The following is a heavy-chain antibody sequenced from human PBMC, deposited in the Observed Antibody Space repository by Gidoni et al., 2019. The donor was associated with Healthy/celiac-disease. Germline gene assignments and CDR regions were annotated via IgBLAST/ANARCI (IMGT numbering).Heavy chain of an antibody. J-gene: IGHJ6*02. V-gene: IGHV1-69*18. Sequence: VQLVQSGTEVKKPGSSVKVSCKASGGHVSSYDISWVRQAPGQGLEWIGRIIPSFSTANYAQKRQGRFTITADESSSTAYRELSSLRSEDTAVYYCARGVRIAAAGVPYYYYYGMDVWGQGTTVTVSS. CDR3: ARGVRIAAAGVPYYYYYGMDV. D-gene: IGHD6-13*01. CDR2: IIPSFSTA. CDR1: GGHVSSYD.